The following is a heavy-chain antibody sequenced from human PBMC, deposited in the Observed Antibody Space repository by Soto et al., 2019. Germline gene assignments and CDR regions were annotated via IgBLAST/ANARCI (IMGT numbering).Heavy chain of an antibody. J-gene: IGHJ6*02. CDR1: GFTFSTYG. CDR3: AKDFKVSGSHYGTLNYYYGMDV. D-gene: IGHD3-10*01. Sequence: GGSLRLSCAAPGFTFSTYGMQWVRQAPGKGLEWVAVISYDGYLKYYVDAVKGRFTVARDNSKNTLFLEMNSLRVEDTAVYFCAKDFKVSGSHYGTLNYYYGMDVWGQGTTVTVSS. CDR2: ISYDGYLK. V-gene: IGHV3-30*18.